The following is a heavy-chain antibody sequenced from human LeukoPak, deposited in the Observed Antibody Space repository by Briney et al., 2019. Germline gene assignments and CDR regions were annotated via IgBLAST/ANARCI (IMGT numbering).Heavy chain of an antibody. J-gene: IGHJ3*02. V-gene: IGHV4-59*01. D-gene: IGHD3-10*01. CDR1: GGSISSYY. Sequence: PSETLSLTCTVSGGSISSYYWSWIRQPPGKGLEWIGYIYYSGSTNYNPSLKSRVTISVDTSKNQFSLKLSSVTAADTAVYYCARDSYQGEENYYAGASGAFDIWGQGTMVTVSS. CDR3: ARDSYQGEENYYAGASGAFDI. CDR2: IYYSGST.